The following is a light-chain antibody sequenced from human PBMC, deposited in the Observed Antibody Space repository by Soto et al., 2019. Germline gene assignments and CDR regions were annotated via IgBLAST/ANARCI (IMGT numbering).Light chain of an antibody. CDR1: QSVSSN. Sequence: EIVMTQSPATLSVSPGERATLSCRASQSVSSNLAWYQQKPGQAPRLLIYGASARATGIPARFSGSGSGTEFTLTISSLQSADFAIYYYQQYNNWPPGTFGQGTQLEIK. CDR2: GAS. J-gene: IGKJ2*01. CDR3: QQYNNWPPGT. V-gene: IGKV3-15*01.